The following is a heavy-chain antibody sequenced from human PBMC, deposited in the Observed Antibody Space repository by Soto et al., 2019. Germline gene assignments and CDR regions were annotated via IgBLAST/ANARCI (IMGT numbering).Heavy chain of an antibody. CDR1: GGTFSSYA. CDR3: AREPTVTKRGAFDI. D-gene: IGHD4-17*01. V-gene: IGHV1-69*01. CDR2: IIPIFGTA. J-gene: IGHJ3*02. Sequence: QVQLVQSGAEVKKPGSLVKVSCKASGGTFSSYAISWVRQAPGQGLEWMGGIIPIFGTANYAQKFQGRVTITADESTSTAYMELSSLRSEDTAVYYCAREPTVTKRGAFDIWGQGTMVTVSS.